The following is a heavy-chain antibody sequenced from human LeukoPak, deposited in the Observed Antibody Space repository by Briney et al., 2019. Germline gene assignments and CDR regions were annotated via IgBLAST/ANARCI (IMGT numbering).Heavy chain of an antibody. Sequence: PGGCLRLSCAASGFTFSSYWMSWVRQAPGKGLEWVANIKQDGSAKYYVDSVKGRFTISRDNAKNSLYLQMSSLRAEDTAVYYCARDSYSSSWSGLFDYWGQGTLVTVSS. V-gene: IGHV3-7*01. CDR3: ARDSYSSSWSGLFDY. D-gene: IGHD6-13*01. CDR1: GFTFSSYW. J-gene: IGHJ4*02. CDR2: IKQDGSAK.